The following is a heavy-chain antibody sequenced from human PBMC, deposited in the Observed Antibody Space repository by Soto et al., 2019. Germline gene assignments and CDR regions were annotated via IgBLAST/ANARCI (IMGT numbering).Heavy chain of an antibody. V-gene: IGHV4-31*03. CDR3: ARYYFDNSGYSNWFDP. J-gene: IGHJ5*02. Sequence: QVQLQESGPGLVKPSQTLSLTCTVSGGSISSGAYYWSWIRQHSEKGLEWIGYMHYSGIAYYNPSLTSRVTISVDTSKNQFSLKLSSVTPADTAVYYCARYYFDNSGYSNWFDPWGRGTLVTVSS. D-gene: IGHD3-22*01. CDR1: GGSISSGAYY. CDR2: MHYSGIA.